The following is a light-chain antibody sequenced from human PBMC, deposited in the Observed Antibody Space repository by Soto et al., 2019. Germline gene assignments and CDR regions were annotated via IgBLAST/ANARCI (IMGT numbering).Light chain of an antibody. CDR1: QSLTRSY. Sequence: EIVLTQSPGTLSLSPGERATLSCRASQSLTRSYLAWYQQKPGQAPRLLIYGASSRATGIPDRFIASGSGTDFTLAISRLEPEDFAVYDCLQYESSPPSYTFGQGTKLETK. J-gene: IGKJ2*01. CDR3: LQYESSPPSYT. V-gene: IGKV3-20*01. CDR2: GAS.